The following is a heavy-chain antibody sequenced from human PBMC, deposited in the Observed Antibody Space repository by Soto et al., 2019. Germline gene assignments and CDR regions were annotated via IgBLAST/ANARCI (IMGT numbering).Heavy chain of an antibody. V-gene: IGHV3-9*01. CDR2: ISWNSKSV. Sequence: PGGSLRLSCAASGFTFDDYVMHWVRQAPGKGLEWVSGISWNSKSVDYADSVKGRFTISRDNAKNSLYLQINSLRVEDTALYYCSTLGYNSAYLSSWGQGTLVTVSS. CDR1: GFTFDDYV. J-gene: IGHJ5*02. D-gene: IGHD3-22*01. CDR3: STLGYNSAYLSS.